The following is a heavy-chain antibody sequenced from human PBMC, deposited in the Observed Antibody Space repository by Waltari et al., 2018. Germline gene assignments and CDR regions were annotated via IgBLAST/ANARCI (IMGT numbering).Heavy chain of an antibody. CDR3: ARDEGIVATHNNWFDP. D-gene: IGHD5-12*01. CDR2: IIPIFGTA. J-gene: IGHJ5*02. CDR1: GGTFSSYA. Sequence: QVQLVQSGAEVKKPGSSVKVSCKASGGTFSSYAISWVRQAPGQGLEWMGRIIPIFGTANYAQKFQGRVTITPDKSTSTAYMELSSLRSEDTAVYCCARDEGIVATHNNWFDPWGQGTLVTVSS. V-gene: IGHV1-69*08.